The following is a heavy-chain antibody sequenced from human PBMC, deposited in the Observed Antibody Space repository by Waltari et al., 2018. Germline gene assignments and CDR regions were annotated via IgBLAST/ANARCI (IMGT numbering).Heavy chain of an antibody. V-gene: IGHV4-39*07. CDR2: IYYSGRT. J-gene: IGHJ5*02. CDR1: GGSISSSSYY. Sequence: QLQLQESGPGLVKPSETLSLTCTVSGGSISSSSYYWGWIRQPPGKGLEWIGSIYYSGRTYYTPSLKSRVTISVDTSKNQFSLKLSSVTAADTAVYYCAISGSYDAVRWFDPWGQGTLVTVSS. CDR3: AISGSYDAVRWFDP. D-gene: IGHD1-26*01.